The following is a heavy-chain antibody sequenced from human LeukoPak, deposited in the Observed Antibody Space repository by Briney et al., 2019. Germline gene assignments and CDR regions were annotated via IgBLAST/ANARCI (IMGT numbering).Heavy chain of an antibody. J-gene: IGHJ3*01. CDR3: VTSIALAGWGAFDV. CDR1: GGSFSGYY. D-gene: IGHD6-19*01. V-gene: IGHV4-34*01. Sequence: SETLSLTCAVYGGSFSGYYWSWIRQPPGKGLEWIGEINHSGSTNYNAALRSRVAISVDTSKNQFSLKLNSVTAADTAVYYCVTSIALAGWGAFDVWGQGTMVTVSS. CDR2: INHSGST.